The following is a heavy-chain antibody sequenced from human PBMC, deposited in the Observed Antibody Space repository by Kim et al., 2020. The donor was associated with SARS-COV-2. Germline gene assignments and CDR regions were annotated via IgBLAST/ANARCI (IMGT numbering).Heavy chain of an antibody. V-gene: IGHV3-49*03. CDR2: IKNRAYGGTA. Sequence: GGSLRLSCTSSGFTFGDYAWSWFRQAPGKGLEWVGCIKNRAYGGTAEYAATVKGRFIISRDDSKSIAYLQMNSLKTEDTAVYYCTRDDYGTATSFDPWGQGALVIVSS. CDR3: TRDDYGTATSFDP. D-gene: IGHD3-10*01. CDR1: GFTFGDYA. J-gene: IGHJ5*02.